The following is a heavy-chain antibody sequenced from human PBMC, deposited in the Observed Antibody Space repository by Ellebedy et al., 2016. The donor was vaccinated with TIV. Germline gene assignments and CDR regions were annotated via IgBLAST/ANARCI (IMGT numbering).Heavy chain of an antibody. V-gene: IGHV4-39*01. CDR2: ISYRGST. CDR3: ARVAAAGHLSSVDF. Sequence: SETLSLTXTVSGGSTVNSPYFWGWIRQPPGKGLEWIGSISYRGSTFYIPALKSRVTMSVDTSKDQFSLKVRSVTAADTAFYFCARVAAAGHLSSVDFWGQGTLVTVSS. CDR1: GGSTVNSPYF. J-gene: IGHJ4*02. D-gene: IGHD2-21*02.